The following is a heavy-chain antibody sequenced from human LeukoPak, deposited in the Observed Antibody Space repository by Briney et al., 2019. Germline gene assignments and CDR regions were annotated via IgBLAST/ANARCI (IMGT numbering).Heavy chain of an antibody. CDR1: GGSISSGGYY. Sequence: SQTLSLTCTVSGGSISSGGYYWSWIRQPPGKGLEWIGYIYHSESTYYNPSLKSRVTISVDRSKNQFSLKLSSVTAADTAVYYCARDHQLVLAYWGQGTLVTVSS. CDR2: IYHSEST. CDR3: ARDHQLVLAY. J-gene: IGHJ4*02. V-gene: IGHV4-30-2*01. D-gene: IGHD6-6*01.